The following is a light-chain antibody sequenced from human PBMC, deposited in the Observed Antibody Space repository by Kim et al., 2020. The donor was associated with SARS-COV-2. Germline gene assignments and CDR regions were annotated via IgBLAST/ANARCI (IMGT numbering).Light chain of an antibody. CDR1: QSIGGN. CDR2: GAS. J-gene: IGKJ2*01. Sequence: VSPGERATLSCRASQSIGGNLAWYQQKPGQAPRLLIFGASTRATGIPAKFSGSGSGTEFTLTISSLQSEDFAVYYCQQYHNWPPYTFGQGTKLEI. CDR3: QQYHNWPPYT. V-gene: IGKV3-15*01.